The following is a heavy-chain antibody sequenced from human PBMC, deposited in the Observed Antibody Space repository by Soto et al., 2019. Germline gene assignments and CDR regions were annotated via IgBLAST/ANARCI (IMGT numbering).Heavy chain of an antibody. CDR1: GGSFSRYY. CDR2: INHSGST. D-gene: IGHD5-12*01. Sequence: QVQLQQWGAGLLKPSETLSLTCDVYGGSFSRYYWNWIRQPPGKGLEWLGEINHSGSTNYNPALESRITISLDTSKTQFALKLTYVTAADTAVYYCARGEGRLVGTWVDPWGQGNLVTVSS. CDR3: ARGEGRLVGTWVDP. J-gene: IGHJ5*02. V-gene: IGHV4-34*01.